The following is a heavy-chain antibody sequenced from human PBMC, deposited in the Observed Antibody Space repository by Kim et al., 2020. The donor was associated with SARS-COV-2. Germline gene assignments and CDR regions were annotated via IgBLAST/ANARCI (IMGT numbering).Heavy chain of an antibody. CDR2: ISYDGRNK. J-gene: IGHJ6*02. D-gene: IGHD3-10*01. V-gene: IGHV3-30-3*01. CDR3: ARGNYYESVSLSDYYNGMDV. CDR1: GLSFDSAA. Sequence: GGSLRLSCAASGLSFDSAAMNCVRQAPGKGLEWVAVISYDGRNKEYADSVKGRFTISRDNPKSTLYLQMNSLRAEDTAVYYCARGNYYESVSLSDYYNGMDVWGQGTTVTVSS.